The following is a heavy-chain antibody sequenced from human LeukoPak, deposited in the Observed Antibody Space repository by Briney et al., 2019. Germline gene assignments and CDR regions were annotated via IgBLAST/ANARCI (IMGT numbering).Heavy chain of an antibody. D-gene: IGHD3-3*01. CDR3: ARGRFLEWLLTSDYGMDV. Sequence: ASVKVSSKASGYTFTGYYMHWVRQAPGQGLEWMGWIKPNSGGTNYAQKFQGRVTMTRDTSISTAYMELSRLRSDDTAVYYCARGRFLEWLLTSDYGMDVWGQGTTVTVSS. V-gene: IGHV1-2*02. CDR1: GYTFTGYY. J-gene: IGHJ6*02. CDR2: IKPNSGGT.